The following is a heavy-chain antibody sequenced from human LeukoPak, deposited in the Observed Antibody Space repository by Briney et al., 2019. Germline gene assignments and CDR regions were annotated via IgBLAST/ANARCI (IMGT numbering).Heavy chain of an antibody. D-gene: IGHD4-23*01. Sequence: GGSLRLSCAASGFTFSSNYMSGVRQAPGKGLEGVSVIYSGGSTYYSDSVKGRFTISRDNSKNTRYPQMNSLTAEDTAVYYCARDDGGNSLDAFVIWGQGTMVTVSS. CDR1: GFTFSSNY. J-gene: IGHJ3*02. CDR3: ARDDGGNSLDAFVI. CDR2: IYSGGST. V-gene: IGHV3-53*01.